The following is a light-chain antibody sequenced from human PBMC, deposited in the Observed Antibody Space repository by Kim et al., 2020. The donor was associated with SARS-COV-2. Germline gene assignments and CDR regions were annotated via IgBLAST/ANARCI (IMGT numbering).Light chain of an antibody. J-gene: IGKJ1*01. Sequence: DIVMTQSPDSLAVSLGERATINCKSSQSVLYSSDNRNYLAWYQQKPGQPPKLLIYWASTRESGVPDRFSGSGSGTDFTLTISSLQAEDLAVYYCQQYYTAPPRTFGQGTKVDIK. CDR1: QSVLYSSDNRNY. CDR2: WAS. CDR3: QQYYTAPPRT. V-gene: IGKV4-1*01.